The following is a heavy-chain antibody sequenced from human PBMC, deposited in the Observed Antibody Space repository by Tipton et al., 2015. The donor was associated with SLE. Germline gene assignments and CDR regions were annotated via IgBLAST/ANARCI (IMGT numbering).Heavy chain of an antibody. Sequence: TLSLTCSVSGVSISRGSYFWTWIRQPAGKGLEWVGHIFSTGITDYNPSLKSRVSISADTSKNQFSLNLDSMTAADTAVSYCARDSHTDYGDFYVDSWGQGTLVTVSS. D-gene: IGHD4-17*01. CDR2: IFSTGIT. V-gene: IGHV4-61*09. CDR1: GVSISRGSYF. J-gene: IGHJ4*02. CDR3: ARDSHTDYGDFYVDS.